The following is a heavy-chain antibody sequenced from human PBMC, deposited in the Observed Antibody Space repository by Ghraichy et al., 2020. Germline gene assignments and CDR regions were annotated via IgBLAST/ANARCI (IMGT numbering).Heavy chain of an antibody. D-gene: IGHD5-12*01. CDR3: ARGLYGYSGYDYSRYMDV. V-gene: IGHV4-34*01. J-gene: IGHJ6*03. CDR2: INHSGST. Sequence: SETLSLTCAVYGGSFSGYYWSWIRQPPGKGLEWIGEINHSGSTNYNPSLKSRVTISVDTSKNQFSLKLSSVTAADTAVYYCARGLYGYSGYDYSRYMDVWGKGTTVTVSS. CDR1: GGSFSGYY.